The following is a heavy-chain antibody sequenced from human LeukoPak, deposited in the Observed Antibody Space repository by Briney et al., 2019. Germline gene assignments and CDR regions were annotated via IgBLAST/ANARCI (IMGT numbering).Heavy chain of an antibody. Sequence: GGPLRLSCSASGFTFTSHVMHWVRQAPGKGLQYVSGISMNVQTTYYAGSVKGRFTISRDSSKNTVYLQINSLTAEDTAVYYCVREGLERRTNFDYWGQGTLVSVSS. D-gene: IGHD1-1*01. CDR3: VREGLERRTNFDY. V-gene: IGHV3-64D*06. CDR1: GFTFTSHV. J-gene: IGHJ4*02. CDR2: ISMNVQTT.